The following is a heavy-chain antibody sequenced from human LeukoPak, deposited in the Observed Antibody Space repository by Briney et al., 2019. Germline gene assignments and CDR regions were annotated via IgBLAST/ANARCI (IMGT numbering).Heavy chain of an antibody. CDR3: AREGYYDSSGYDAFDI. CDR1: GGSFSGYY. D-gene: IGHD3-22*01. V-gene: IGHV4-34*01. CDR2: INHSGST. J-gene: IGHJ3*02. Sequence: SETLSLTCAVYGGSFSGYYWSWIRQPPGKGLEWIGEINHSGSTNYNPSLKSRVTISVDTSKNQFSLKLSSVTAADTAVYYCAREGYYDSSGYDAFDIWGQGTTVTVSS.